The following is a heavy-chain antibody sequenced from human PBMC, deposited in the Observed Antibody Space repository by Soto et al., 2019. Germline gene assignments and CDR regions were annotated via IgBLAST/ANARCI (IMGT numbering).Heavy chain of an antibody. J-gene: IGHJ4*02. V-gene: IGHV3-66*01. CDR1: GFTVSNNY. CDR2: IYTGGNT. D-gene: IGHD6-13*01. CDR3: ARTAAAGTFDY. Sequence: EVQVVESGGGLVQPGGSLRLSCAASGFTVSNNYMSWVRQAPGKGLEWVSVIYTGGNTYYADSVKGRFTISRDNSKNTLYLQMNSLRAEDTAVYYCARTAAAGTFDYWCQGTLVTVSS.